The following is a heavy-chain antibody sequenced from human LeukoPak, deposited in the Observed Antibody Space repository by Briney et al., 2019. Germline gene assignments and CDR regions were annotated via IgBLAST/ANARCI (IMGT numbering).Heavy chain of an antibody. V-gene: IGHV1-2*02. Sequence: ASVKVSCKASGYTFTGYYMYWMRQAPGQGLEWMGWINPNSGDTNYAQKLQGRVTMTRDTSISTAYMELSRLISDDTAVYYCAREAYSAYAFDIWGQGTMVTVSS. D-gene: IGHD1-26*01. CDR1: GYTFTGYY. CDR3: AREAYSAYAFDI. J-gene: IGHJ3*02. CDR2: INPNSGDT.